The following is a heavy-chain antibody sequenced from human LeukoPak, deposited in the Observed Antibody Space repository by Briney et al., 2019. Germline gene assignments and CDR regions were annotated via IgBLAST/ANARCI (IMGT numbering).Heavy chain of an antibody. CDR2: INPNSGGT. CDR3: ARERSPPSHYDSSGEGDAFDI. V-gene: IGHV1-2*04. Sequence: ASVKVSCKASGYTFTGYYMHWVRQAPGQGLEWMGWINPNSGGTNYAQKFQGWVTMTRDTSISTAYMELSRLRSDDTAVYYCARERSPPSHYDSSGEGDAFDIWGQGTMVTVSS. J-gene: IGHJ3*02. D-gene: IGHD3-22*01. CDR1: GYTFTGYY.